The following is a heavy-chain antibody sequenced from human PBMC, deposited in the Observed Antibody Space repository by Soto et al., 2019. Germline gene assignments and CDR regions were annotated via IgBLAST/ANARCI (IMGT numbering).Heavy chain of an antibody. V-gene: IGHV3-13*01. CDR1: GFSFSSYD. Sequence: EVQLVESGGGLVQPGGSLRLSCAASGFSFSSYDMHWVRQATGEGLEWVSAIGSAGDTYYPDSVKGRFTISRENAKNALYLQMNSLRDGDTAVYFCARAVVGGVFDYWGQGTLFTVSS. CDR3: ARAVVGGVFDY. D-gene: IGHD2-15*01. J-gene: IGHJ4*02. CDR2: IGSAGDT.